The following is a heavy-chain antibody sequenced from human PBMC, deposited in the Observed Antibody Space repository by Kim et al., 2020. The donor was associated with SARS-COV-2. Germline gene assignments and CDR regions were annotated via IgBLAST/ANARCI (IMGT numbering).Heavy chain of an antibody. D-gene: IGHD6-19*01. V-gene: IGHV1-3*04. CDR3: ARDKGGWYLGDWFDP. CDR2: INTGNGNT. J-gene: IGHJ5*02. CDR1: GYTFTTYA. Sequence: ASVKVSCKASGYTFTTYAIHWVRQAPGQRLEWMGWINTGNGNTKYSQKFQGRVTITSDTSATTAYMELNSLRSEDTAVYYCARDKGGWYLGDWFDPWGQG.